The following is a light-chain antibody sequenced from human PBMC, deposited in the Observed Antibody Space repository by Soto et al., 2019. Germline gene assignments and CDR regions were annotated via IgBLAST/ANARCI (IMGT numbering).Light chain of an antibody. CDR2: EDH. Sequence: QSVLTQPASVSGSPGQSITISCTGTSSDVGRYSLVSWYQQHPGKAPKLMSEDHKRPSGVSNRFSGSKSGNTASLTISELQTEDEADYYCCSYAGSNTWVFGTGTRSPS. CDR3: CSYAGSNTWV. J-gene: IGLJ1*01. V-gene: IGLV2-23*01. CDR1: SSDVGRYSL.